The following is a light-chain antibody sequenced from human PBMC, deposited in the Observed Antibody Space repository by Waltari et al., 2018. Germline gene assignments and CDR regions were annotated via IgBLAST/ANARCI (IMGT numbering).Light chain of an antibody. J-gene: IGKJ4*01. CDR1: HSVGTH. V-gene: IGKV3-15*01. CDR2: AAS. CDR3: QQYNDWPLT. Sequence: EIVMTQSPILLSVSPGERATLSCRASHSVGTHLAWYQQRPGQPPRLVIFAASTRATGVPVRFSGSGSGTEFTLTISSLQSEDFAVYYCQQYNDWPLTFGGGT.